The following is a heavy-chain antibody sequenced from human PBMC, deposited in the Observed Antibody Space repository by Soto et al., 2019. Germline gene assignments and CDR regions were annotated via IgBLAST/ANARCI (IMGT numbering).Heavy chain of an antibody. CDR2: ISYSGST. V-gene: IGHV4-39*01. D-gene: IGHD2-15*01. CDR1: GGSISSSSYY. Sequence: PSETLSLTCTVSGGSISSSSYYWGWIRQPPGKGLEWIGSISYSGSTYYNPSLKSRVTISVDMSKNQFSLKLSSVTAADTAVYYCASRTLYCSGRNCPWAYWGQGTLVTVSS. J-gene: IGHJ4*02. CDR3: ASRTLYCSGRNCPWAY.